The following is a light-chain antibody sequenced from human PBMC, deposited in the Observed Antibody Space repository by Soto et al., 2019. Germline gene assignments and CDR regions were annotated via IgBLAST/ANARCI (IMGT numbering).Light chain of an antibody. V-gene: IGKV3-20*01. J-gene: IGKJ2*01. CDR2: GAS. Sequence: IVLTQSPGTLSLSPGERATLSCRASQSVSSSYLAWYQQKPGQAPRLLIYGASSRATGIPDRFSGGGSGTDFTLTISRLEPEDFAVYSCQQYGGSPPYTFGQGTKLEIK. CDR1: QSVSSSY. CDR3: QQYGGSPPYT.